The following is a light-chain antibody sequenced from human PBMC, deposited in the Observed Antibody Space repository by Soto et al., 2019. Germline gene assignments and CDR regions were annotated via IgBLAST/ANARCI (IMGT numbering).Light chain of an antibody. CDR2: RNN. Sequence: QLVLTQPPSASGTPGQRVTISCSGSSSNIGNNYVYWYQQFQGTAPKLLIHRNNQRPSGVPDRFSGSKSGTSASLAISELRSEDETDYYCAAWDDSLSGWVFGGGTKVTVL. CDR1: SSNIGNNY. CDR3: AAWDDSLSGWV. V-gene: IGLV1-47*01. J-gene: IGLJ3*02.